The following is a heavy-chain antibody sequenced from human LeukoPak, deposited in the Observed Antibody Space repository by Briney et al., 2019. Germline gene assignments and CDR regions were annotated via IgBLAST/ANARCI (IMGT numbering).Heavy chain of an antibody. CDR3: AKDYSSSWYPYYFDY. V-gene: IGHV3-23*01. D-gene: IGHD6-13*01. Sequence: PGGSLRLSCAASGFTFSSYAMSWVRQAPGKGLEWVSAISGSGGSTYYADSVKGRFTISRDNSKNTLYLQMNSLRAEDTAVYYCAKDYSSSWYPYYFDYWRQGTLLTVSS. CDR1: GFTFSSYA. CDR2: ISGSGGST. J-gene: IGHJ4*02.